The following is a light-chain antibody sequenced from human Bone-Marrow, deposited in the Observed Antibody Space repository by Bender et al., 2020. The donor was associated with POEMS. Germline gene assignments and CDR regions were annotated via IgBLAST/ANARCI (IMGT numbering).Light chain of an antibody. V-gene: IGLV3-21*02. CDR3: QVWDSYTDYVV. CDR2: DDG. Sequence: SYVLTQTPSVSVAPGQTARITCVGNNIGSKSVHWYQQKSGQAPVLVVYDDGDRPSGIPERFSGSNSGSTATLTINRVEAGDVADYYCQVWDSYTDYVVFGGGTKLTVL. CDR1: NIGSKS. J-gene: IGLJ3*02.